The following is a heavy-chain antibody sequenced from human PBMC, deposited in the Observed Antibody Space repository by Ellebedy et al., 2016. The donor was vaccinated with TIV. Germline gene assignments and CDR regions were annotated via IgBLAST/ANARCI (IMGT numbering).Heavy chain of an antibody. CDR1: GGSISSGDYY. V-gene: IGHV4-30-4*01. Sequence: SETLSLTXTVSGGSISSGDYYWSWIRQPPGKGLEWIGYIYYSGSTYYNPSLKSRVTISVDTSKNQFSLKLSSVTAADTAVYYCARDRGDYAVDWGQGTLVTVSS. D-gene: IGHD4-17*01. CDR3: ARDRGDYAVD. J-gene: IGHJ4*02. CDR2: IYYSGST.